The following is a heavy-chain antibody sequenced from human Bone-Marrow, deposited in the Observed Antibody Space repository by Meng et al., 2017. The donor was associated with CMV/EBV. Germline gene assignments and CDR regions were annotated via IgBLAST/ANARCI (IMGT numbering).Heavy chain of an antibody. CDR3: ARTSLDPWSGYWGDYDYYGMDV. J-gene: IGHJ6*02. D-gene: IGHD3-3*01. Sequence: ASVKVSCKASGYTFTGYYMHWVRQAPGQGLEWMGWINPNSGGTNYAQKFQGRVTMTRDTSISTAYMELSRLRSDDTAVYYCARTSLDPWSGYWGDYDYYGMDVWGQGTTVTVSS. CDR2: INPNSGGT. CDR1: GYTFTGYY. V-gene: IGHV1-2*02.